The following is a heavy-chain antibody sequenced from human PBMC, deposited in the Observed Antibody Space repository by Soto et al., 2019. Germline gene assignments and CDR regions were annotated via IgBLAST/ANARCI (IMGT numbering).Heavy chain of an antibody. J-gene: IGHJ4*02. CDR2: VDARGGP. CDR1: GFTFSRYD. CDR3: ARDGLYGSFDH. Sequence: LRLSCAASGFTFSRYDMHWVRQPTGRGLEWVTAVDARGGPYYLDSVMGRFTVSRDNDKHTLYLQVDNLRGEDTAVYYCARDGLYGSFDHWGQGTLVTVSS. V-gene: IGHV3-13*05. D-gene: IGHD4-17*01.